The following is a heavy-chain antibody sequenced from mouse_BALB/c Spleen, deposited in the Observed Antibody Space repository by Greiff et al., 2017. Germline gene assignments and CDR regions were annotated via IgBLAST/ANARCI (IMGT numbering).Heavy chain of an antibody. Sequence: EVKLMESGPDLVKPSQSLSFTCTVTGYSITSCYSWYWIRQLPGNKLEWMGYIHYSGSTNYNPSLKSRISITRDTSKNQFFLQLNSMTTEDTATYYYASRAGAYYFDYWGQGTTLTVSS. V-gene: IGHV3-1*02. J-gene: IGHJ2*01. CDR2: IHYSGST. CDR1: GYSITSCYS. CDR3: ASRAGAYYFDY. D-gene: IGHD3-3*01.